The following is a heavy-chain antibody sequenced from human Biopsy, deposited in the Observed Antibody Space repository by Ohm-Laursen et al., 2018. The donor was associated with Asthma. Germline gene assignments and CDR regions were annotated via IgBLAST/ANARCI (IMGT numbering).Heavy chain of an antibody. CDR3: AKAERYFAWYWFDP. Sequence: SLRLSCAASGFTFSSYAMSRVRQAPGKGLDWVSAISGSGGSTYYADSVKGRFTISRDNSKNTLYLQMNSLRAEDTAVYYCAKAERYFAWYWFDPWGQGTLVTVSS. D-gene: IGHD3-9*01. V-gene: IGHV3-23*01. CDR1: GFTFSSYA. J-gene: IGHJ5*02. CDR2: ISGSGGST.